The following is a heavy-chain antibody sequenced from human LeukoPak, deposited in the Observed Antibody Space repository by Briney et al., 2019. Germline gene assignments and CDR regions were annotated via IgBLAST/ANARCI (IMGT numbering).Heavy chain of an antibody. J-gene: IGHJ4*02. CDR3: ATGYYGSGGEFDY. D-gene: IGHD3-10*01. CDR2: INPNSGGT. V-gene: IGHV1-2*02. Sequence: ASVKVSCKASGYTFTDFYMHWVRQAPGQGLEWMGWINPNSGGTNYAQKFQGRVTMTRDTSISTAYMELRRLRFGDKAVYYCATGYYGSGGEFDYWGQGTLVTVSS. CDR1: GYTFTDFY.